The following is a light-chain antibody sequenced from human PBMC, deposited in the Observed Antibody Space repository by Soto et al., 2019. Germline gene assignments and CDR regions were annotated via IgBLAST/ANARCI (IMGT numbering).Light chain of an antibody. CDR1: QSVSSR. Sequence: EIVLTQSPATLSLSPGERATLSCRASQSVSSRLAWYQQKPGQAPRLLIFATSTRATGIPARFSGSGSGTEFTLTISSLQPEDFATYYCQQAYSFPITFGQGTRLEIK. J-gene: IGKJ5*01. V-gene: IGKV3-11*01. CDR3: QQAYSFPIT. CDR2: ATS.